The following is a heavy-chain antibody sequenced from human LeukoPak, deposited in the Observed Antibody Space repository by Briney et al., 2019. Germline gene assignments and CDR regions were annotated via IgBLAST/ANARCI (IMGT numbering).Heavy chain of an antibody. CDR3: ARDRVRGQQLVRPSFGY. Sequence: ASVKASCKASGYTFTSYAMNWVRQAPGQGLEWMGWINTNTGNPTYAQGFTGRFVFSLDTSVSTAYLQISSLKAEDTAVYYCARDRVRGQQLVRPSFGYWGQGTLVTVSS. CDR1: GYTFTSYA. CDR2: INTNTGNP. V-gene: IGHV7-4-1*02. J-gene: IGHJ4*02. D-gene: IGHD6-13*01.